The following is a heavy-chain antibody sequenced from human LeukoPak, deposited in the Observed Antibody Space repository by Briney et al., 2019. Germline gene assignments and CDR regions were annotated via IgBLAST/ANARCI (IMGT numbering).Heavy chain of an antibody. Sequence: SETLSLTCTVSGGSISSGSYYWSWIRQPAGKGLEWIGRIYTSGSTNYIPSLNSRVTLSLDTSKNQFSLNLSSVTAADTAVYYCARAAPKSYSSSWYLTGHFDYWGQGTLVTVSS. D-gene: IGHD6-13*01. V-gene: IGHV4-61*02. J-gene: IGHJ4*02. CDR1: GGSISSGSYY. CDR3: ARAAPKSYSSSWYLTGHFDY. CDR2: IYTSGST.